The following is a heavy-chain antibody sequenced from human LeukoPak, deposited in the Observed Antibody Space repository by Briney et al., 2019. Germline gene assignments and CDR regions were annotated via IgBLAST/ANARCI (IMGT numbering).Heavy chain of an antibody. V-gene: IGHV3-23*01. CDR1: GFTFSSYA. J-gene: IGHJ4*02. D-gene: IGHD2-2*01. CDR3: ARARERLGYCSSTSCHTYDY. CDR2: ISGSGGST. Sequence: GGSLRLSCAASGFTFSSYAMSWVRQAPGKGLEWVSAISGSGGSTYYADSVKGRFTISRDNSKNTLYLQMNSLRAEDTAVYYCARARERLGYCSSTSCHTYDYWGQGTLVTVSS.